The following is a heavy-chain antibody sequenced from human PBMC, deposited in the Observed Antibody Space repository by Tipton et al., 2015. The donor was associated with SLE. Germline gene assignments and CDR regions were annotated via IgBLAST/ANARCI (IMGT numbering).Heavy chain of an antibody. CDR3: VSGYLDY. CDR1: GGSISSSSYY. V-gene: IGHV4-31*03. Sequence: TLSLTCTVSGGSISSSSYYWSWIRQHPGKDLEWIGYIYYSGSTYYNPSLKSRVTISVDTSKNQFSLKLSSVTAADTAVYYCVSGYLDYWGQGTLVTVSS. CDR2: IYYSGST. J-gene: IGHJ4*02.